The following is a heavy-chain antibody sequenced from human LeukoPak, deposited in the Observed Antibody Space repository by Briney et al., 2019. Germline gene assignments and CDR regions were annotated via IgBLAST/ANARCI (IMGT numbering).Heavy chain of an antibody. CDR3: ARQGGSGSYYNGPFDY. V-gene: IGHV4-4*07. CDR1: GGSISSYY. Sequence: SETLSLTCTVSGGSISSYYWSWIRQPAGKGLEWIGRIYTSGSTNYNPSLKSRVTMSVDTSKNQFSLKLSSVTAADTAVYYCARQGGSGSYYNGPFDYWGQGTLVTVSS. CDR2: IYTSGST. J-gene: IGHJ4*02. D-gene: IGHD3-10*01.